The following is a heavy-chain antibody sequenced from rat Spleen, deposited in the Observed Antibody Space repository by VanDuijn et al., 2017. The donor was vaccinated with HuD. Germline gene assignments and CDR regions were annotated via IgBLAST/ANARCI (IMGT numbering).Heavy chain of an antibody. CDR3: ARDRGYYDGSYYYGVMDA. D-gene: IGHD1-12*02. CDR1: GFSLTSYN. CDR2: IWTGGST. J-gene: IGHJ4*01. Sequence: QVQLKESGPGLVQPSQTLSLTCTVSGFSLTSYNVHWVRQPTGKGLEWMGVIWTGGSTEYNSALKSRLSISRDTAKSQVFVKMNSLQTEDTATYYCARDRGYYDGSYYYGVMDAWGQGASVTVSS. V-gene: IGHV2-30*01.